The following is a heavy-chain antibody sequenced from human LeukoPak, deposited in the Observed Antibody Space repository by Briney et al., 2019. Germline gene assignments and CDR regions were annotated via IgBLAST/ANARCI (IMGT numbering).Heavy chain of an antibody. Sequence: SGGSLRLSCAASGFTFSSYAMSRVRQAPGKGLEWVSAISGSGGSTYYADSVKGRFTISRGNSKNTLYLQMNSLRAEDTAVYYCAKSTLYYYDSPYDYWGQGTLVTVSS. CDR1: GFTFSSYA. V-gene: IGHV3-23*01. CDR3: AKSTLYYYDSPYDY. CDR2: ISGSGGST. D-gene: IGHD3-22*01. J-gene: IGHJ4*02.